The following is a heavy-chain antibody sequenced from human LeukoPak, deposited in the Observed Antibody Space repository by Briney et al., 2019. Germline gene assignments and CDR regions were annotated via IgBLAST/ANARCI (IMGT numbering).Heavy chain of an antibody. V-gene: IGHV4-39*07. CDR1: GGSFSSGGYY. CDR2: IYHSGST. D-gene: IGHD2-2*01. J-gene: IGHJ4*02. Sequence: SETLSLTCTVSGGSFSSGGYYWSWIRQPPGKGLEWIGEIYHSGSTNYNPSLKSRVTISVDKSKNQFSLKLSSVTAADTAMYYCARVAVARLAYFDYWGQGTLVTVSS. CDR3: ARVAVARLAYFDY.